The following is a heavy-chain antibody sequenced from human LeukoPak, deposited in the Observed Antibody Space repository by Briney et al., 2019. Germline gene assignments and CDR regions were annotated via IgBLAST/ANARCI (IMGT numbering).Heavy chain of an antibody. J-gene: IGHJ4*02. CDR2: IIPIFGTA. CDR1: GGTFSSYA. Sequence: ASVKVSCKASGGTFSSYAISWVRQAPGQGLEWMGGIIPIFGTANYAQKFQGRVTITADESTSTAYMELSSLRSEDTAVYYCARDYYDSSGYYLPGYWGQGTLVTVSS. CDR3: ARDYYDSSGYYLPGY. D-gene: IGHD3-22*01. V-gene: IGHV1-69*13.